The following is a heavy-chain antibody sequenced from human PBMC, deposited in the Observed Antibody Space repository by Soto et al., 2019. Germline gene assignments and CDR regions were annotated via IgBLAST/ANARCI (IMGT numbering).Heavy chain of an antibody. Sequence: GGSLRLSCAASGFTFSSYGMHWVRQAPGKGLEWVAVIWYDGSNKYYADSVKGRFTISRDNSKNTLYLQMNSLRAEDTAVYYCARDFSDHCSSTSCYNGWLDPWGQGTLVTVSS. D-gene: IGHD2-2*02. CDR3: ARDFSDHCSSTSCYNGWLDP. CDR1: GFTFSSYG. V-gene: IGHV3-33*01. J-gene: IGHJ5*02. CDR2: IWYDGSNK.